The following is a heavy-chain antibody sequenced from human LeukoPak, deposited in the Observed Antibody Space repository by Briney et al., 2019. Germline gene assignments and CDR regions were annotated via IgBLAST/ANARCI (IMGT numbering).Heavy chain of an antibody. V-gene: IGHV3-11*01. Sequence: GGSLRLSCAASGFTFTDYYVSWIRQAPGKGLEWLSYISPSGTTIFYAHSVKGRFTISRDNAKNSLYLQMSSLRDEDTAVYHCARDSRGAFDIWGQGTMVSVSS. J-gene: IGHJ3*02. CDR1: GFTFTDYY. CDR3: ARDSRGAFDI. D-gene: IGHD3-10*01. CDR2: ISPSGTTI.